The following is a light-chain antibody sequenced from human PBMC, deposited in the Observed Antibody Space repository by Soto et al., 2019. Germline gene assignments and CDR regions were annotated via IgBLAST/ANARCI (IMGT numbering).Light chain of an antibody. CDR2: AAS. Sequence: DIQMTQSPSSLSASVGDRVTFACRASQSISNYLNWYQHKPGKAPKLLIYAASTLQSGVPSRFSGSGSGTDFPLTISSVQPEDFATYYCQQSYSAPMYTFGQGTKLEIK. J-gene: IGKJ2*01. V-gene: IGKV1-39*01. CDR3: QQSYSAPMYT. CDR1: QSISNY.